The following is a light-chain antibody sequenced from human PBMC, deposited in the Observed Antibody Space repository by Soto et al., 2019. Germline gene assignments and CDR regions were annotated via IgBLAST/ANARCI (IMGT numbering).Light chain of an antibody. CDR2: EVN. Sequence: QSVLTQPASVSGSPGQSITISCTGTSSDVGSYNLVTWYQQHPGKAPKLMIYEVNKRPSGVSNRFSGSKSGNTASLTISGLQAEDEGDYYCCSYVGSYTWVFGGGTKLTVL. CDR3: CSYVGSYTWV. CDR1: SSDVGSYNL. V-gene: IGLV2-23*02. J-gene: IGLJ2*01.